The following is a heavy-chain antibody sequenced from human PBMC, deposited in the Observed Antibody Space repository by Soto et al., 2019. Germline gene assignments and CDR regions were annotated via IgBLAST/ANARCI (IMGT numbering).Heavy chain of an antibody. Sequence: SLRLSCACPGLNFADYAMIWVRQAPGKGLQWVSTISDRGTSTYYADSLKGRFTISRDNSRKTLYLQMIGLTAADTAVYYCATQYGGSYSDWGQGTLVTVSS. V-gene: IGHV3-23*01. D-gene: IGHD1-26*01. CDR2: ISDRGTST. CDR3: ATQYGGSYSD. J-gene: IGHJ4*02. CDR1: GLNFADYA.